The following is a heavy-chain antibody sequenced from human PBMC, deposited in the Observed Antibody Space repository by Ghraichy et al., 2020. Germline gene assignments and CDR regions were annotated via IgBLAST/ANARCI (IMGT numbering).Heavy chain of an antibody. J-gene: IGHJ3*02. Sequence: SVKVSCKASGGTFSSYAISWVRQAPGQGLEWMGGIIPIFGTANYAQKFQGRVTITADESTSTAYMELSSLRSEDTAVYYCARDRTPSHAFDIWGQGTMVTVSS. CDR3: ARDRTPSHAFDI. D-gene: IGHD2-15*01. V-gene: IGHV1-69*13. CDR1: GGTFSSYA. CDR2: IIPIFGTA.